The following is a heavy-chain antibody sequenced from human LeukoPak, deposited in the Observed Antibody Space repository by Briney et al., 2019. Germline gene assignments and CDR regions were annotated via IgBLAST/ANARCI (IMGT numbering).Heavy chain of an antibody. CDR1: GFTFSTYN. V-gene: IGHV3-15*01. Sequence: GGSLRLSCVGSGFTFSTYNMNWFRQAPGKGLEWVGRIKSKTDGGTTDYAAPVKGRFTISRDDSKNTLYLQMNSLKTEDTAVYYCTTDPMIEDYWGQGTLVTVSS. J-gene: IGHJ4*02. D-gene: IGHD3-22*01. CDR2: IKSKTDGGTT. CDR3: TTDPMIEDY.